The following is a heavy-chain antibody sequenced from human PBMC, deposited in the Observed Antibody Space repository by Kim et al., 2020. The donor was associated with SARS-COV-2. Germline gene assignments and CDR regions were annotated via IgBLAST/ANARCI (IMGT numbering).Heavy chain of an antibody. Sequence: GWSLRLSGAASGFTFSTYAMGWVRQAPGKGLEWVAAISIDTVTTYYGDAVKGRFTIARDNSRNTLYLQMSSLRAADSAGYYCTRGVVGGGNRTIAHWGQG. CDR1: GFTFSTYA. D-gene: IGHD2-15*01. CDR3: TRGVVGGGNRTIAH. V-gene: IGHV3-23*01. J-gene: IGHJ1*01. CDR2: ISIDTVTT.